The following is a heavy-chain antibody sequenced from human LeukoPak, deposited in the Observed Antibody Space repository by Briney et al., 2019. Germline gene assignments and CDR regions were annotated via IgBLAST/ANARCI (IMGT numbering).Heavy chain of an antibody. CDR2: IVVGSGNT. Sequence: SVKVSCKASGFTFTSSAMQWVRQARGQRLEWIGWIVVGSGNTNYAQKFQERVTITRDMSTSTAYMELSSLRSEDTAVYYCARGHPSGAMVTTTDYWGQGTLVTVSS. CDR3: ARGHPSGAMVTTTDY. V-gene: IGHV1-58*02. J-gene: IGHJ4*02. CDR1: GFTFTSSA. D-gene: IGHD5-18*01.